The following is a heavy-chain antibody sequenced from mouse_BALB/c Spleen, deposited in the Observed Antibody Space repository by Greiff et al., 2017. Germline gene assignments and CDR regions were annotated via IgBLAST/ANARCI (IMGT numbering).Heavy chain of an antibody. J-gene: IGHJ4*01. V-gene: IGHV1-4*02. CDR2: INPSSGYT. Sequence: QVQLQQSAAELARPGASVKMSCKASGYTFTSYTMHWVKQRPGQGLEWIGYINPSSGYTEYNQKFKDKTTLTADKSSSTAYMQLSSLTSEDSAVYYCAREGYGNYAMDYWGQGTSGTVSS. CDR1: GYTFTSYT. D-gene: IGHD2-10*02. CDR3: AREGYGNYAMDY.